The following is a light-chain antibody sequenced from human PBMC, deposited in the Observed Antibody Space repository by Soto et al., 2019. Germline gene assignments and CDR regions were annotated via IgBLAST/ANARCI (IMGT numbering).Light chain of an antibody. Sequence: QSVLEQLPSVSAAPGQKVTISCSGSSSNIGGNSVSWYQQLPGTAPKLLIYDDNKRPSGIPDRFSGSKSGTSATLGITGSQTGDEADYYCGSWDSSLSAYVFGTGTKVTVL. CDR3: GSWDSSLSAYV. CDR1: SSNIGGNS. V-gene: IGLV1-51*01. CDR2: DDN. J-gene: IGLJ1*01.